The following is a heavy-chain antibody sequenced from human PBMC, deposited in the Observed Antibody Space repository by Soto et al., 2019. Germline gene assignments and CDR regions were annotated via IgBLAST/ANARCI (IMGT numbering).Heavy chain of an antibody. CDR2: IIPIFGTA. D-gene: IGHD6-19*01. CDR3: AREPYSSGSYWADFQH. Sequence: SVKVSCKASGGTFSSYAISWVRQAPGQGLEWMGGIIPIFGTANYAQKFQGRVTITADESTSTAYMELSSLRSEDTAVYYCAREPYSSGSYWADFQHWGQGTLVTVSS. CDR1: GGTFSSYA. V-gene: IGHV1-69*13. J-gene: IGHJ1*01.